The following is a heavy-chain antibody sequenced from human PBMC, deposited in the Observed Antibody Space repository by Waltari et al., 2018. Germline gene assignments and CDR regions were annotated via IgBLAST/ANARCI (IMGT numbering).Heavy chain of an antibody. Sequence: QVQLVQSGAEVKKPGSSVKVSCKASGGTFSSYTISWVRQAPGQGLEWMGRIIPILGIANDGQKFQGRVTITADKSTSTAYMELSSLRSEDTAVYYCAREEIGRDGYNSIDYWGQGTLVTVSS. CDR3: AREEIGRDGYNSIDY. V-gene: IGHV1-69*08. CDR1: GGTFSSYT. D-gene: IGHD5-12*01. J-gene: IGHJ4*02. CDR2: IIPILGIA.